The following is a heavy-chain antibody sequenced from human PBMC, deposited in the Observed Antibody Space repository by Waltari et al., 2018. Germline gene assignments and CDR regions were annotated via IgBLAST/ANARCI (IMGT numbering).Heavy chain of an antibody. D-gene: IGHD2-8*01. CDR2: IWNDGLTT. CDR3: ATEILIMGTSAGYFQH. Sequence: QVQLVDSGGGVVQPGRSLGLACATYGFPFRPYAIPWVRQAPGKGLEWVAIIWNDGLTTFYADSVEGRFTISRDNAENNLFLQMNSLRPEDTALYYCATEILIMGTSAGYFQHWGQGTLVTVSS. J-gene: IGHJ1*01. CDR1: GFPFRPYA. V-gene: IGHV3-33*08.